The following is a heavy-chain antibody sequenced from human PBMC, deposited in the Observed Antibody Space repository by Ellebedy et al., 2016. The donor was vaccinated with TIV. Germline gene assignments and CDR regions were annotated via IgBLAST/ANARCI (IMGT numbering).Heavy chain of an antibody. CDR3: ARGASGWYFDY. D-gene: IGHD6-19*01. J-gene: IGHJ4*02. CDR2: IYHTGST. V-gene: IGHV4-59*01. CDR1: GGSIRTSS. Sequence: MPGGSLRLSCTVSGGSIRTSSWSWIRQPPGKGLEWIGSIYHTGSTNYNPSLKSRVTMSVDVSKSQFSLNLGSVIAADTAIYYCARGASGWYFDYWGQGTLVTVSS.